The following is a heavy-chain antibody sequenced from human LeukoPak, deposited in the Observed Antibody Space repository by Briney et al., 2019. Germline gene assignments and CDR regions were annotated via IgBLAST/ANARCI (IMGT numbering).Heavy chain of an antibody. D-gene: IGHD3-22*01. CDR2: ISKSSTYI. CDR1: GFTFRSYT. V-gene: IGHV3-21*01. J-gene: IGHJ4*02. Sequence: GGSLRLSCTASGFTFRSYTMNWVRQAPWKGLECVSAISKSSTYIKYADSVKGRFTVSRDNAKNSLFLQMNSLRVEDTAVYYCARGSGYYDSSGYYSETFDYWGQGALVTVSS. CDR3: ARGSGYYDSSGYYSETFDY.